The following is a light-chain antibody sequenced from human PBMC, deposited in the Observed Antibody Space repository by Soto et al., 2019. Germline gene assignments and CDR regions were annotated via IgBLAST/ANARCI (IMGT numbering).Light chain of an antibody. CDR1: HSVSRY. CDR2: DAS. Sequence: EIVLTQSPVTLSLSPGERATISCRASHSVSRYFAWYQQKPGQAPRLLIYDASNRATGVPARFSGSGSGTDFTLTISSLEPEDFAVYYCQQRSSWPVTFGQGTKVDIK. J-gene: IGKJ1*01. V-gene: IGKV3-11*01. CDR3: QQRSSWPVT.